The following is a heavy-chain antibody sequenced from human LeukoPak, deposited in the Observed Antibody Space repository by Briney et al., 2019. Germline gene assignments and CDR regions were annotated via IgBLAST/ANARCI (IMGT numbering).Heavy chain of an antibody. J-gene: IGHJ4*02. CDR2: VSGSGGNT. V-gene: IGHV3-23*01. Sequence: GRSLRLSCAASGFTFSHYGMHWVRQAPGKGLEWVSAVSGSGGNTYYADSVKGRFTISRDNSKNTLYLQMNSLRAEDTAVYYCAKHYYDSSGTPRYFDYWGQGTLVTVSS. CDR3: AKHYYDSSGTPRYFDY. D-gene: IGHD3-22*01. CDR1: GFTFSHYG.